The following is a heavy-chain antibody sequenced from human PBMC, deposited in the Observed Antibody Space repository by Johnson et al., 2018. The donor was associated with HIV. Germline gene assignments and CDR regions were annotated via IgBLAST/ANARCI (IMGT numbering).Heavy chain of an antibody. J-gene: IGHJ3*02. CDR1: GFTFSNYD. Sequence: QMLLVESGGGLVQPGGSLRLSCAASGFTFSNYDMNWVRQAPGKGLEWVAVISYDGSNKYYADSVKGRFTISRDNSKNTLYLQMNSLRAEDTAVYYCARAERSSSGVDAFDIWGQGTMVTVSS. CDR3: ARAERSSSGVDAFDI. V-gene: IGHV3-30*03. CDR2: ISYDGSNK. D-gene: IGHD6-6*01.